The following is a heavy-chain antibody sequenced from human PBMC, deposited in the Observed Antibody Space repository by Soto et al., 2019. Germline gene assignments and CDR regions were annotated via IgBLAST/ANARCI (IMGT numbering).Heavy chain of an antibody. Sequence: QVQLQESGPGLVKPSETLSLTCTVSGGSISSYYWSWIRQPPGKGLEWIGYIYYSGSTNYNPSLKSRVXXSXDXXKDQFSLKLSSVTAADTAVYYCARGGYYGSGTIDPWGQGTLVTVSS. J-gene: IGHJ5*02. V-gene: IGHV4-59*01. D-gene: IGHD3-10*01. CDR1: GGSISSYY. CDR2: IYYSGST. CDR3: ARGGYYGSGTIDP.